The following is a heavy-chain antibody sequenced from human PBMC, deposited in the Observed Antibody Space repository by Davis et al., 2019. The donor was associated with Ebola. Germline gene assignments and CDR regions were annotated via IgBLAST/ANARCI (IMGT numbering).Heavy chain of an antibody. CDR1: GFTFSSYA. CDR3: ARDPTASIAARYYYYYGMDV. Sequence: GESLKISCAASGFTFSSYAMSWVRQAPGKGLEWVSSISSSSSYIYYADSVKGRFTISRDNAKNSLYLQMNSLRDEDTAVYYCARDPTASIAARYYYYYGMDVWGQGTTVTVSS. J-gene: IGHJ6*02. D-gene: IGHD6-6*01. CDR2: ISSSSSYI. V-gene: IGHV3-21*01.